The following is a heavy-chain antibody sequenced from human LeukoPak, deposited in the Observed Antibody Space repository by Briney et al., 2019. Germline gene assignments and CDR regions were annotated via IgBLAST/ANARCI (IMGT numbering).Heavy chain of an antibody. CDR1: GFTFSSYA. J-gene: IGHJ4*02. D-gene: IGHD1-7*01. CDR3: SRDSTEWNYVLGY. Sequence: GGSLRLSCAASGFTFSSYAMSWVRQAPGKGLEWVSAISGSGGSTDYADSVKGRFTISRDNSKNTLFLEMNSLRTEDTAVYYCSRDSTEWNYVLGYWGPGTLVTVSS. CDR2: ISGSGGST. V-gene: IGHV3-23*01.